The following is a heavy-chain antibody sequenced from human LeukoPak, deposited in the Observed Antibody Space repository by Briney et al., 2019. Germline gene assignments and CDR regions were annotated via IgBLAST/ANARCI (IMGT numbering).Heavy chain of an antibody. J-gene: IGHJ6*02. D-gene: IGHD6-13*01. CDR2: ISYDGSNK. V-gene: IGHV3-30-3*01. CDR3: ARGAAAATGAPRNLNMDV. CDR1: EFTFSNYA. Sequence: RRSLRLSCAASEFTFSNYAMHWVRQAPGKGLEWVALISYDGSNKYYADSVKGRFTISRDNSKNTLYLQMNSLRAEDTALYYCARGAAAATGAPRNLNMDVWGQGTTVTVSS.